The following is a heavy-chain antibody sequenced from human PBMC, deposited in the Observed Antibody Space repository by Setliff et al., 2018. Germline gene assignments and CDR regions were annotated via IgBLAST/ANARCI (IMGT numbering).Heavy chain of an antibody. V-gene: IGHV3-7*03. J-gene: IGHJ6*03. CDR1: GFNITGRW. Sequence: PGGSLRLSCEASGFNITGRWMMWVRQAPGKGLEWLANIKQDGSEIYSVDSVKGRFSISRDNAKNSLYLQMNSLRAEDTAVYYCAKLVWLTTWYYMDVWGKGTTVTVSS. CDR2: IKQDGSEI. D-gene: IGHD5-18*01. CDR3: AKLVWLTTWYYMDV.